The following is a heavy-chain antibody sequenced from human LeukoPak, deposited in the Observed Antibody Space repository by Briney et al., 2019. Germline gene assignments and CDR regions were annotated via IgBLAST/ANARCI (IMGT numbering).Heavy chain of an antibody. V-gene: IGHV3-7*01. Sequence: PGGSLRLSCTASGFTFSNYWMTWVRQAPGKAPEWVANINQDGSERNYVESVKGRFTIARDNAKNLLHLQMTGLRGEDTAVYYCANRAGKPTNTPWCFDYWGQGILVTVAS. CDR1: GFTFSNYW. J-gene: IGHJ4*02. D-gene: IGHD5-24*01. CDR2: INQDGSER. CDR3: ANRAGKPTNTPWCFDY.